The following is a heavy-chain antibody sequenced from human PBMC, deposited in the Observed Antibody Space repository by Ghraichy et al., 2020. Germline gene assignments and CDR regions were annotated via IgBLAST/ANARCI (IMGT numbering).Heavy chain of an antibody. V-gene: IGHV3-33*01. J-gene: IGHJ6*02. CDR2: IWYDGSNK. CDR3: ARTAPMSGSYYYYGMDV. D-gene: IGHD3-10*01. CDR1: GFTFSSYG. Sequence: GSLRLSCAASGFTFSSYGMHWVRQAPGKGLEWVAVIWYDGSNKYYADSVKGRFTISRDNSKNTLYLQMNSLRAEDTAVYYCARTAPMSGSYYYYGMDVWGQGTTVTVSS.